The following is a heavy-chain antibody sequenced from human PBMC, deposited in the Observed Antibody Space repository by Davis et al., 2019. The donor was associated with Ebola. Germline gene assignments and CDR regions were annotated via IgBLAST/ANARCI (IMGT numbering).Heavy chain of an antibody. J-gene: IGHJ2*01. CDR1: GGTFSSYA. CDR2: IIPILGIA. CDR3: ASGLVRGESYWYFDL. D-gene: IGHD6-6*01. V-gene: IGHV1-69*10. Sequence: SVKVSCKASGGTFSSYAISWVRQAPGQGLEWMGGIIPILGIANYAQKFQGRVAITADESTSTAYMELSSLRSEDTAVYYCASGLVRGESYWYFDLWGRGTLVTVSS.